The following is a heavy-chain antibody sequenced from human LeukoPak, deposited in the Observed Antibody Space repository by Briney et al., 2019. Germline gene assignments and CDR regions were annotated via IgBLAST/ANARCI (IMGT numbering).Heavy chain of an antibody. CDR2: INPKSGGT. V-gene: IGHV1-2*02. Sequence: ASVKVSCKASGYTFTGYYMHWVRQAPGQGLEWMGWINPKSGGTKYGQNFQGRVTMTWDTSITTVYMELSRLRSDDTAVYYCAREALYYDILTGYYGYYFDYWGQGTLVTVSS. CDR3: AREALYYDILTGYYGYYFDY. J-gene: IGHJ4*02. D-gene: IGHD3-9*01. CDR1: GYTFTGYY.